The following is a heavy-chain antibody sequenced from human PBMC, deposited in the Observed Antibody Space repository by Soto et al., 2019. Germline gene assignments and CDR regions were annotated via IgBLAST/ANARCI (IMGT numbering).Heavy chain of an antibody. CDR3: AKGIHYDFWSGSENWFDS. J-gene: IGHJ5*01. CDR2: LSGSGTST. Sequence: GSLRLSCAASGFTFSTYAMTWVRRAPGKGLEWVSGLSGSGTSTYYADSVKGRFTTSRDNSKNTLYLQMNSLRAEDTAVYYCAKGIHYDFWSGSENWFDSWGQGTLVTVSS. CDR1: GFTFSTYA. D-gene: IGHD3-3*01. V-gene: IGHV3-23*01.